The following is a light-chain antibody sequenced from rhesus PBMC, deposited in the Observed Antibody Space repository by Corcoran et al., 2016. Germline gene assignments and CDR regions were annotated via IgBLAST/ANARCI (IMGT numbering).Light chain of an antibody. V-gene: IGKV1-32*04. CDR1: QGISSY. J-gene: IGKJ1*01. CDR3: QQGDSNPRT. Sequence: DIQMSQSPSSLSASVGDRVTITCRASQGISSYLNWYQQKPGKAPTLLIDFAKSLASGVPSRFSGSGSGSEFTLTITSLQPEDSATYYCQQGDSNPRTFGQGTKVEFK. CDR2: FAK.